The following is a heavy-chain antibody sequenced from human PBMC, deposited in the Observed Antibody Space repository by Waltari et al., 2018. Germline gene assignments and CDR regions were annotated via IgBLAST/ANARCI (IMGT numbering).Heavy chain of an antibody. Sequence: QVQLVQSGAEVKKPGSSVKVSCKASGGTFSSYALSWVRQAPGHGLEWMGGIIPIFGTANYAQKFQGRVTITADESTSTAYMELSSLRSEDTAVYYCASHFWSGYYTGIDYYYYMDVWGKGTTVTVSS. CDR3: ASHFWSGYYTGIDYYYYMDV. CDR2: IIPIFGTA. V-gene: IGHV1-69*12. CDR1: GGTFSSYA. D-gene: IGHD3-3*02. J-gene: IGHJ6*03.